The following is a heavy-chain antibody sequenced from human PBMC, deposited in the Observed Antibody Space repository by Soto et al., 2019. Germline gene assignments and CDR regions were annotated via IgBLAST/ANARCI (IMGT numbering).Heavy chain of an antibody. CDR3: ARDRPVEMATINAFDI. D-gene: IGHD5-12*01. J-gene: IGHJ3*02. V-gene: IGHV1-69*01. CDR2: IIPIFGTA. CDR1: GGTFSSYA. Sequence: QVQLVQSGAEVKKPGSSVKVSCKASGGTFSSYAISWVRQAPGQGLEWMGGIIPIFGTANYAQKFQGSVTITADESTSTAYVELSSLRSEDTAVYYCARDRPVEMATINAFDIWGKGTMVTVSS.